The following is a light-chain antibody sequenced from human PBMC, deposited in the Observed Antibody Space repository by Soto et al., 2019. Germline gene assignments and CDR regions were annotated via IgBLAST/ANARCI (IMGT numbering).Light chain of an antibody. CDR3: QQSYRTPLT. J-gene: IGKJ4*01. CDR1: QTISRY. CDR2: GAS. Sequence: DIQMTQSPSSLSASVGDRVTITCRASQTISRYLNWYQQKPGKAPKLLISGASSLQSGVPSRFSGSGSGTDFTLTISSLQLEDFATYHCQQSYRTPLTFGGGTKVEIK. V-gene: IGKV1-39*01.